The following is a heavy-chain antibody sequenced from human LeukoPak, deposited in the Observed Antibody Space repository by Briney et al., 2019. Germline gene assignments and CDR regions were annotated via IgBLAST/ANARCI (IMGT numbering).Heavy chain of an antibody. CDR3: ARGPGYSYGSGLDAFDI. D-gene: IGHD5-18*01. CDR1: GFTFSTYW. Sequence: GGSLRLSCAASGFTFSTYWMSWVRQAPGKGLEWVANINQDGGKKYYVDSVEGRFTISRDNAKNSLYLQMNSLRAEDTAVYYCARGPGYSYGSGLDAFDIWGQGTMVTVSS. J-gene: IGHJ3*02. V-gene: IGHV3-7*01. CDR2: INQDGGKK.